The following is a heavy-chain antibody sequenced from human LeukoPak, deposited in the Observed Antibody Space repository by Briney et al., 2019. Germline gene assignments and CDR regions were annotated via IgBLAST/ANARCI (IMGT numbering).Heavy chain of an antibody. Sequence: GGSLRLSCAASGFTFSSYAMHWVRQAPGKGLEWVAVISYDGSNKYYADSMKGRFTISRDNSKNTLYLQMNSLRAEDTAVYYCARGPPRYFDWPTFDYWGQGTLVTVSS. J-gene: IGHJ4*02. CDR2: ISYDGSNK. D-gene: IGHD3-9*01. CDR1: GFTFSSYA. CDR3: ARGPPRYFDWPTFDY. V-gene: IGHV3-30-3*01.